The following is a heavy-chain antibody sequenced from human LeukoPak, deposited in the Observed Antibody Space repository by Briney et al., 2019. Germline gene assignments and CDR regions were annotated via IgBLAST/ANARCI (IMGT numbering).Heavy chain of an antibody. CDR3: ARYPSWGNLDH. CDR2: LGTTGSI. V-gene: IGHV3-48*01. CDR1: GFTLSSFS. J-gene: IGHJ1*01. D-gene: IGHD3-16*01. Sequence: GGSLRLSCGASGFTLSSFSMIWVRQGPGKGLEWISYLGTTGSIAYSDSVEGRFTIFRDNARNSLHLQLDSLRVDDTAVYYCARYPSWGNLDHWGQGTLVTVSS.